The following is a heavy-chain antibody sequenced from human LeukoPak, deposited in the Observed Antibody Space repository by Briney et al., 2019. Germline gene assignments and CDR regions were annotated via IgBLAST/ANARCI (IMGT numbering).Heavy chain of an antibody. CDR2: IKQDGSEK. Sequence: GGSLRLSCAASEFTFSNYWMSWVRQAPGKGLEWVANIKQDGSEKYYVDSVKGRFTISRDNAKNSLYLQMNSLRAEDTAVYYCARAIAARRGVDYFDYWGQGTLVTVSS. CDR3: ARAIAARRGVDYFDY. D-gene: IGHD6-6*01. J-gene: IGHJ4*02. CDR1: EFTFSNYW. V-gene: IGHV3-7*04.